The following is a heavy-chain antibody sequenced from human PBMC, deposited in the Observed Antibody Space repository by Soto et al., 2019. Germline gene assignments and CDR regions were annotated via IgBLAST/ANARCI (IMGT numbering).Heavy chain of an antibody. CDR1: GFSFDTYA. Sequence: EAQLLESGGGLVQPGGSLRLSCAASGFSFDTYAMSWVRQAPGKGLEWVSSISGSGGNTYYADSVKVRFTISRDNSNNILYLQLTSLRAEDTALYYCAKLGMTTINRDYWGQGTQVTVSS. V-gene: IGHV3-23*01. CDR3: AKLGMTTINRDY. J-gene: IGHJ4*02. D-gene: IGHD5-12*01. CDR2: ISGSGGNT.